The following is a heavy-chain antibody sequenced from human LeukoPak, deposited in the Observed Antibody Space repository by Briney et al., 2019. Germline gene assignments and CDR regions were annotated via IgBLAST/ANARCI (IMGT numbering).Heavy chain of an antibody. CDR2: INNDGSST. CDR1: GFTFSSYW. V-gene: IGHV3-74*01. J-gene: IGHJ4*02. D-gene: IGHD4-11*01. CDR3: AILRGTVTASDY. Sequence: GPLRLSCAASGFTFSSYWMHWVRQAPGKGLVWVSHINNDGSSTTYADSVEGRFATSRDNAKNTLYLQMNSLRVEDTAVYYCAILRGTVTASDYWGQGTLVTVSS.